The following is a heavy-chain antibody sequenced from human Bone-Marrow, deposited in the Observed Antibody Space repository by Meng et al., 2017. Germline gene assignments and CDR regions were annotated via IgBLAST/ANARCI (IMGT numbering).Heavy chain of an antibody. D-gene: IGHD3-3*01. CDR3: ARVICYDFWSGYLEYYYYGMDV. Sequence: GESLKISCAASGFTFSSYAMHWVRQAPGKGLEWVAVISYDGSNKYYADSVKGRFTISRDNSKNTLYLQMNSLRAEDTAVYYCARVICYDFWSGYLEYYYYGMDVWGQGTTVTVSS. CDR1: GFTFSSYA. V-gene: IGHV3-30*04. CDR2: ISYDGSNK. J-gene: IGHJ6*02.